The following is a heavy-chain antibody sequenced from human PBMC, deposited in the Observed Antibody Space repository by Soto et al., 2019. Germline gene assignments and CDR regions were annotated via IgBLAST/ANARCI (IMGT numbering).Heavy chain of an antibody. CDR3: ARQLPGKLDV. J-gene: IGHJ6*02. CDR2: IDPGDSDT. CDR1: GYIFSNYL. V-gene: IGHV5-10-1*01. Sequence: GESLKISCQGSGYIFSNYLITWVRQMPGKGLEWMGRIDPGDSDTNYSPSFQGHVTMSSDKSINTAFLQWSSLKASDTAIYYCARQLPGKLDVWGQGTTVTVSS. D-gene: IGHD1-1*01.